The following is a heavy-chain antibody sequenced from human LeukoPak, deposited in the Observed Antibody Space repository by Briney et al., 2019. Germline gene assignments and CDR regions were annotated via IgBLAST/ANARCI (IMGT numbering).Heavy chain of an antibody. J-gene: IGHJ3*02. V-gene: IGHV1-2*02. CDR3: ARVICSGGSCYSDVFDI. Sequence: GASVKVSCKASGYTFTGYYMHWVRQAPGQGLEWMGWINPNSGGTNYAQKFQGRVTMTRDTSISTAYMELSRLRSDDTAVYYCARVICSGGSCYSDVFDIWGQGQWSPSLQ. CDR2: INPNSGGT. D-gene: IGHD2-15*01. CDR1: GYTFTGYY.